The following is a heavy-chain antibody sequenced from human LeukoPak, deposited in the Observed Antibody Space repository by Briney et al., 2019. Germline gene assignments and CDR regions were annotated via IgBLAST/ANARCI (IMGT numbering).Heavy chain of an antibody. CDR3: ARTASARMVRGVIPY. J-gene: IGHJ4*02. CDR2: INPNSGGT. V-gene: IGHV1-2*02. Sequence: ASVKVSFKASGYTFTGYYMHWVRQAPGQGLEWMGWINPNSGGTNYAQKFQGRVTMTRDTSISTAYMELSRLRSDDAAVYYCARTASARMVRGVIPYWGQGTLVTVSS. CDR1: GYTFTGYY. D-gene: IGHD3-10*01.